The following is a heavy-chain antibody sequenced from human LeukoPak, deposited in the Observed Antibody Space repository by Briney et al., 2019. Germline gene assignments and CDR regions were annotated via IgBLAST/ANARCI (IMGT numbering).Heavy chain of an antibody. CDR2: ISYDGTNK. CDR3: AKDFAYYGSGSLIMPENYYYGMDV. V-gene: IGHV3-30*18. D-gene: IGHD3-10*01. Sequence: PGGSLRLSCAASGFTFSGYGMHWVRQAPGKGLEWVTFISYDGTNKEYSDSVKGRFTISRDTSKNTLYLQMNSLRAEDTAVYYCAKDFAYYGSGSLIMPENYYYGMDVWGQGTTVTVSS. CDR1: GFTFSGYG. J-gene: IGHJ6*02.